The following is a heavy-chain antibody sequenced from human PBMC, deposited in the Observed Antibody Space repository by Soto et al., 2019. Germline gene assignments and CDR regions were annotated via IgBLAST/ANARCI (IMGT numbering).Heavy chain of an antibody. CDR1: GYTFTSYG. CDR2: ISTYNGNT. D-gene: IGHD3-16*01. J-gene: IGHJ6*03. Sequence: QVQLVQSGAEVKKPGASVNVSCKASGYTFTSYGISWVRQAPGQGLEWMGWISTYNGNTNSAQSLQGRVTMTADTSTSTAYMELSGLRSDDPAVYYCARMAGQGVYYMDVWGKGPTVTFSS. CDR3: ARMAGQGVYYMDV. V-gene: IGHV1-18*01.